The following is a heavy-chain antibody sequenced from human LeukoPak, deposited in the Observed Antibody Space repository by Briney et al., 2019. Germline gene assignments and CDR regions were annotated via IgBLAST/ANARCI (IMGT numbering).Heavy chain of an antibody. CDR1: GGSITSGSYY. D-gene: IGHD2/OR15-2a*01. J-gene: IGHJ2*01. CDR2: LHTRGST. CDR3: ARERGIIMNLEYYYLDL. V-gene: IGHV4-61*02. Sequence: PSETLSLTCSVSGGSITSGSYYWSWLRQPAGKGLEWIGRLHTRGSTNYNPSLGSRVTISVDTSKSQFSLQLSSVTAADTAVYYCARERGIIMNLEYYYLDLWGRGTLVSVSS.